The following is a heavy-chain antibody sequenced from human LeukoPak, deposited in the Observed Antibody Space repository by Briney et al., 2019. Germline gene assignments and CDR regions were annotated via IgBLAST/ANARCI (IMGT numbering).Heavy chain of an antibody. CDR1: RYTFTGYY. D-gene: IGHD3-10*01. V-gene: IGHV1-2*06. J-gene: IGHJ4*02. Sequence: ASVTVSFMASRYTFTGYYRHWVRQAPGQGLDWMGRMNPKSGGTNYAQKLQGRVTMTRDTSISTAYMELSRLRSDDTAVYYCARESGDGSGSYDYWGQGTLATVSS. CDR3: ARESGDGSGSYDY. CDR2: MNPKSGGT.